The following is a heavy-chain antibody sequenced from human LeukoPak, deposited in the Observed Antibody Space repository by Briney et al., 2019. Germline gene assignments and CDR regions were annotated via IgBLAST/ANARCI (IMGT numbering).Heavy chain of an antibody. CDR3: ALGGGYYGSGEREDAFDI. Sequence: GESLKISCKSSGYSYTSYWIGWVRQMPGKGLEWMGIIYPGDSDTRYSPSFQGQVTTSADKSFTTAYLQWSSLKASDTAMYYCALGGGYYGSGEREDAFDIWGQGTMVTVSS. CDR2: IYPGDSDT. CDR1: GYSYTSYW. V-gene: IGHV5-51*01. J-gene: IGHJ3*02. D-gene: IGHD3-10*01.